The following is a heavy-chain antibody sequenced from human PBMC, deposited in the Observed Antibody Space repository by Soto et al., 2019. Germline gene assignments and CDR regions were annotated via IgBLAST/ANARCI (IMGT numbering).Heavy chain of an antibody. CDR3: ARVITMIVVDA. J-gene: IGHJ5*02. D-gene: IGHD3-22*01. CDR1: GGSISSYY. Sequence: PSETLSLTCTVSGGSISSYYWSWIRQPPGKGLEWIGYIYYSGSTNYNPSLKSRVTISVDTSKNQFSLKLSSVTAADTAVYYCARVITMIVVDAWGQGTLVTVSS. CDR2: IYYSGST. V-gene: IGHV4-59*01.